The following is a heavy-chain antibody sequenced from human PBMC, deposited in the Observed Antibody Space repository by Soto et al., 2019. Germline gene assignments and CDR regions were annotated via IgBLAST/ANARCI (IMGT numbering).Heavy chain of an antibody. CDR1: GFTFSSYS. CDR3: AKDFSYDILTGYYTHLDF. CDR2: ISGSGDST. Sequence: GGSLRLSCAASGFTFSSYSMNWVRQAPGKGLEWVSVISGSGDSTYYAESVKGRFTISRDDSKNTLYLQMNSLRAEDTAVYYCAKDFSYDILTGYYTHLDFWGQGTLVTVSS. V-gene: IGHV3-23*01. J-gene: IGHJ4*02. D-gene: IGHD3-9*01.